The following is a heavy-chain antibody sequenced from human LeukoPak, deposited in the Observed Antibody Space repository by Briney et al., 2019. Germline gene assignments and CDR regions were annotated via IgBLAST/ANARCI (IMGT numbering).Heavy chain of an antibody. J-gene: IGHJ5*02. CDR2: IYYSGST. V-gene: IGHV4-59*08. CDR3: ARRVKVTAPFDP. D-gene: IGHD2-21*02. CDR1: GGSFNSYY. Sequence: ASETLSLTCTVSGGSFNSYYWSWIRQPPGKGLEWIGYIYYSGSTNYNPSLKSRVTISVDTSKNQFSLKLSSVTAADTAVYYCARRVKVTAPFDPWGQGTLVTVSS.